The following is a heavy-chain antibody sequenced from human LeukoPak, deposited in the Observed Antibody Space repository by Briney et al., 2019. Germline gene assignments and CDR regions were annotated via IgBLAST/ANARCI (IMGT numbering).Heavy chain of an antibody. CDR3: ARDRRDITGTTSFDY. V-gene: IGHV3-48*03. Sequence: PGGSLRLSCAASGFTFSSYEMNWVRQAPGKGLEWVSYISSSGSTIYYADSVKGRFTISRDSAKNSLYLQMNSLRAEDTAVYYCARDRRDITGTTSFDYWGQGTLVTVSS. CDR2: ISSSGSTI. CDR1: GFTFSSYE. J-gene: IGHJ4*02. D-gene: IGHD1-7*01.